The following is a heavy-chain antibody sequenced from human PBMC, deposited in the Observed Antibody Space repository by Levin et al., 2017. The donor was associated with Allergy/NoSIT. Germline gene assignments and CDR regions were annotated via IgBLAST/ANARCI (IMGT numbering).Heavy chain of an antibody. V-gene: IGHV3-30*18. CDR3: AKDQGSNYAFDY. CDR2: ISYDGSNK. Sequence: GGSLRLSCAASGFTFSSYGMHWVRQAPGKGLEWVAVISYDGSNKYYADSVKGRFTISRDNSKNTLYLQMNSLRAEDTAVYYCAKDQGSNYAFDYWGQGTLVTVSS. CDR1: GFTFSSYG. D-gene: IGHD4-11*01. J-gene: IGHJ4*02.